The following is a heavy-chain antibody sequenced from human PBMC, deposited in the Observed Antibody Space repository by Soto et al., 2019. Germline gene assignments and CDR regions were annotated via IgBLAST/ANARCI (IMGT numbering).Heavy chain of an antibody. CDR2: TNTGGTT. CDR1: GFTVNSNY. V-gene: IGHV3-53*02. CDR3: AKGDGFILAV. Sequence: DVQVLATGGGLIQPGGSLRLSCAASGFTVNSNYMSWVRQAPGEGLQWVSITNTGGTTYYADSMKGRFTVSKDNSKNTLYLQMNCLGDEDTAVYYCAKGDGFILAVWGQGTTVSVSS. J-gene: IGHJ6*02. D-gene: IGHD3-9*01.